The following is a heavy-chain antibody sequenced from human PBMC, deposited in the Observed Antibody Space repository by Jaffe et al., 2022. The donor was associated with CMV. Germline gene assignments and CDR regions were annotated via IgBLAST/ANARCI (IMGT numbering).Heavy chain of an antibody. CDR1: DFSLTTSPGEG. V-gene: IGHV2-5*01. CDR3: AHALTFCLETTCSFNMDV. J-gene: IGHJ6*02. D-gene: IGHD3-3*01. CDR2: YYWNDDR. Sequence: QITLKESGPTLVKPTQTLTLTCTITDFSLTTSPGEGVAWIRQAPGKALEWLGIYYWNDDRFYSHSLGSRLTITKGASKTQVVLTMTHMEPVDTATYFCAHALTFCLETTCSFNMDVWGQGTTVIVSS.